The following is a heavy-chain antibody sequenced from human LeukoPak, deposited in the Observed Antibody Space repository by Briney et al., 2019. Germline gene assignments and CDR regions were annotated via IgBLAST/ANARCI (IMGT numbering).Heavy chain of an antibody. D-gene: IGHD5-18*01. Sequence: SGGSLRLSCAASGFTFSSYSMNWVRQAPGKGLEWVSYISSSSSTMYYADSVKGRFTISRDNAKNSLYLQMNSLRAEDTAVYYCARGSDTAMASKYWGQGTLVTVSS. CDR3: ARGSDTAMASKY. J-gene: IGHJ4*02. CDR1: GFTFSSYS. V-gene: IGHV3-48*01. CDR2: ISSSSSTM.